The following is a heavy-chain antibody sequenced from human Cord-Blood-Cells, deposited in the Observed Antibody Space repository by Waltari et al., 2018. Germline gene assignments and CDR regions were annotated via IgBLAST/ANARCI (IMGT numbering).Heavy chain of an antibody. Sequence: QVQLQQWGAGLLKPSETLSLTCAVYGGSFSGYYWSWIRQPPGQGLEWIGEINYRGSTNYPPSLKSLVTISVDTAKNPFSLNLSAVSAADTAVYYCARGLERDIVVVPAAIKLDPWGQGTLVTVSS. CDR2: INYRGST. CDR3: ARGLERDIVVVPAAIKLDP. V-gene: IGHV4-34*01. J-gene: IGHJ5*02. D-gene: IGHD2-2*01. CDR1: GGSFSGYY.